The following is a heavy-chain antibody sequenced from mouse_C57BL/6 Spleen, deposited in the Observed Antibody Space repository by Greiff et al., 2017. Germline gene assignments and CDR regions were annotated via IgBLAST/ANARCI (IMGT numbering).Heavy chain of an antibody. Sequence: VQLQQSGPELVKPGASVKISCKASGYTFTDYYMNWVQQSHGKSLEWIGDINPNNGGTSYNQKFKGKATLTVDKSSSTAYMELRSLTSEDSAVYYCARGSTGTDYWGQGTTLTVSS. D-gene: IGHD4-1*02. CDR1: GYTFTDYY. CDR2: INPNNGGT. J-gene: IGHJ2*01. CDR3: ARGSTGTDY. V-gene: IGHV1-26*01.